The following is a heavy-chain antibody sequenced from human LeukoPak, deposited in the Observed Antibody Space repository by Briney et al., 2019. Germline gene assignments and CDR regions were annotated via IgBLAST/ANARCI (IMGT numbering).Heavy chain of an antibody. CDR1: GFTFSNYY. Sequence: GRSLTLSCAASGFTFSNYYMSCIRQPPRKGLGWVSYISSSGSTIYYAVYVKGRFTISKDNSTKTLYMQMNRLRAEDTAVYYCTKDCRPGWLLEAFDYWGQGTMVTVSS. D-gene: IGHD3-22*01. CDR2: ISSSGSTI. J-gene: IGHJ4*02. CDR3: TKDCRPGWLLEAFDY. V-gene: IGHV3-11*01.